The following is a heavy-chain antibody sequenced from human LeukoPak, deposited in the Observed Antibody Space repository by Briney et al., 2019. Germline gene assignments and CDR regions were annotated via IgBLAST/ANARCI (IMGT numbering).Heavy chain of an antibody. V-gene: IGHV3-21*01. CDR3: ARGGKPFDY. J-gene: IGHJ4*02. CDR1: GFTFSTFS. D-gene: IGHD1-1*01. Sequence: PGGPLRLSCAASGFTFSTFSMNWVRQAPGKGLEWVSFISSSSSYIYYADSVKGRFTISRDTAKNSLYLQMNSLRAEDTAVYYCARGGKPFDYWGQGTLVTVSS. CDR2: ISSSSSYI.